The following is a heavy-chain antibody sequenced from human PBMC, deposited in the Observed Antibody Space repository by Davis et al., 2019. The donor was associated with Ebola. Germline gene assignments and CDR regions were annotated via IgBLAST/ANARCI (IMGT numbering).Heavy chain of an antibody. CDR3: VRDATDGYNWSH. V-gene: IGHV7-4-1*04. Sequence: ASVKVSCKASGYNFTKFAMNWVRQAPGQGLEGMGWINTNTGNPTYAQGFTGRFAFSLDTSATMAYLQISNLRAEDTATYYCVRDATDGYNWSHWGQGTLVTVSS. CDR2: INTNTGNP. D-gene: IGHD5-24*01. CDR1: GYNFTKFA. J-gene: IGHJ4*02.